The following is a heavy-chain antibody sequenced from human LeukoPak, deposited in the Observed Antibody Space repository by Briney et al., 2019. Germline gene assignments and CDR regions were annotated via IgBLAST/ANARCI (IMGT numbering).Heavy chain of an antibody. CDR1: GGTFISYA. CDR2: IIPIFGTA. Sequence: SVKVSCKASGGTFISYAISWVRQAPGQGLEWMGGIIPIFGTANYAQKFQGRVTITADESTSTAYMELSSLRSEDTAVYYCARELESEISWLQLRWFDPWGQGTLVTVSS. CDR3: ARELESEISWLQLRWFDP. J-gene: IGHJ5*02. V-gene: IGHV1-69*13. D-gene: IGHD5-24*01.